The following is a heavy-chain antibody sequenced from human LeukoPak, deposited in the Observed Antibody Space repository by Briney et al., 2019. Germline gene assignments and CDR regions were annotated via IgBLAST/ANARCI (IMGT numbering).Heavy chain of an antibody. CDR1: GFTFSSYW. J-gene: IGHJ4*02. Sequence: GGSLRLSCAASGFTFSSYWMSWVRQAPGKGLEWVSVIYSGGSTYYADSVKGRFTTSRDNSKNTLYLQMNSLRAEDTAVYYCARDRPQLGLDYWGQGTLVTVSS. CDR2: IYSGGST. V-gene: IGHV3-66*01. D-gene: IGHD1-1*01. CDR3: ARDRPQLGLDY.